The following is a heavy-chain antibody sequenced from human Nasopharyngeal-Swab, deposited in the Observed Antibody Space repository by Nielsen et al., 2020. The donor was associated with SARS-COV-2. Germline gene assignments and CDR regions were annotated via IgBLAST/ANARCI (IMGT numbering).Heavy chain of an antibody. J-gene: IGHJ4*02. CDR3: ATEKQGRELGDY. CDR2: ISGSGGST. Sequence: WIRQPPGKGLEWVSAISGSGGSTYYADSVKGRFTISRDNSKNTLYLQMNSLRAEGTAVEDWATEKQGRELGDYWGQGTLVTVSS. V-gene: IGHV3-23*01. D-gene: IGHD1-7*01.